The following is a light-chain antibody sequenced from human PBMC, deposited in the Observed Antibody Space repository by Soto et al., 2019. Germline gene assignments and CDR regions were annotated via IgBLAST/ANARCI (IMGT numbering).Light chain of an antibody. Sequence: QSALTQPPSVSGSPGQSVAISCIGASSDIGSYDRVSWYQQPPGTSPKLIIYDVINRPSGVPDRFSGAKSGNTASLTISGLQTEDEADYYCSSVTSSSTYVFGTGTKLTVL. J-gene: IGLJ1*01. CDR3: SSVTSSSTYV. V-gene: IGLV2-18*02. CDR2: DVI. CDR1: SSDIGSYDR.